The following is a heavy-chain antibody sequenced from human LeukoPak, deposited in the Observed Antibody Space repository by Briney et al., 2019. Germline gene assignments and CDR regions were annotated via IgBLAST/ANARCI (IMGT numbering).Heavy chain of an antibody. CDR3: AKSSTDYDISTGHLDY. J-gene: IGHJ4*02. CDR1: GFTFSSYG. Sequence: PGRSLRLSCAASGFTFSSYGMHWVRQAPGKGLEWVAVISYDGSNKYYADSVKGRFTISRDNSKNTLYLQMNSLRAEDTAVYYCAKSSTDYDISTGHLDYWGQGTLVTVSS. D-gene: IGHD3-9*01. CDR2: ISYDGSNK. V-gene: IGHV3-30*18.